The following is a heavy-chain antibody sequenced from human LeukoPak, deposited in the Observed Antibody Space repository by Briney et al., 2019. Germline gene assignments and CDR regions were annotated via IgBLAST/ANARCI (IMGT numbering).Heavy chain of an antibody. J-gene: IGHJ4*02. Sequence: ASVKVSCKVSGYTLTELSVHWVRQAPGKGLEWMGGFDPEDGETIYAQKFQGRVTMTEDTSTDTAYMELSSLRSEDTAVYYCATHSGGSYWYDYWGQGTLVTVSS. CDR1: GYTLTELS. CDR3: ATHSGGSYWYDY. D-gene: IGHD1-26*01. V-gene: IGHV1-24*01. CDR2: FDPEDGET.